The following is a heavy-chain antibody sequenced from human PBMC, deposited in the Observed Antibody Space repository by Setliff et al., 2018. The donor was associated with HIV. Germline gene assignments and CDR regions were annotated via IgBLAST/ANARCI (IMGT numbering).Heavy chain of an antibody. J-gene: IGHJ3*01. CDR3: ARNKLSDAFDV. CDR1: GYTFSSYG. CDR2: INSYDGNT. Sequence: GASVKVSCKASGYTFSSYGISWVRQAPGQGLEWMGWINSYDGNTNYEQKFQGRVTMTTDTSTTSAYSELRSLRPDDTAVYFCARNKLSDAFDVWGPGTMVTVSS. V-gene: IGHV1-18*01. D-gene: IGHD1-1*01.